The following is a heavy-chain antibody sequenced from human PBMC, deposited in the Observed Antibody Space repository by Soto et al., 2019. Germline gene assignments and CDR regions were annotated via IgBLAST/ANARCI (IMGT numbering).Heavy chain of an antibody. CDR2: IWYDGSNK. J-gene: IGHJ4*02. CDR1: GFTFGSYG. V-gene: IGHV3-33*01. Sequence: QVQLVESGGGVVQPGRSLRLSCAASGFTFGSYGMHWVRQAPGKGLEWVAVIWYDGSNKYYADSVKGRFTISRDNSKNTLYLQMNSLRAEDTAVYYCARGRRGVVVTALGYWGQGTLVTVSS. D-gene: IGHD2-21*02. CDR3: ARGRRGVVVTALGY.